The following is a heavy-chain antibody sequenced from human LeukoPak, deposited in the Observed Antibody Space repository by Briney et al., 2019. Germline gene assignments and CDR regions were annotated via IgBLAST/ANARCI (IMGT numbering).Heavy chain of an antibody. V-gene: IGHV3-74*01. CDR1: GFMFSHHT. Sequence: GGSLRLSCAASGFMFSHHTMTWVRQAPGKGLVWVSRINSDGSSTSYADSVKGRFTISRDNAKNTLYLQMNSLRAEDTAVYYCARDRGEPARGFDIWGQGTMVTVSS. CDR3: ARDRGEPARGFDI. J-gene: IGHJ3*02. CDR2: INSDGSST. D-gene: IGHD3-16*01.